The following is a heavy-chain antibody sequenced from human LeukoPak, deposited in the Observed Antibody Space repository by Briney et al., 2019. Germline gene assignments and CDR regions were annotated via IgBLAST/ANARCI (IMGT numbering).Heavy chain of an antibody. CDR3: AKDLSIAVAGTGAFDI. V-gene: IGHV3-9*01. CDR2: ISWNSGSI. Sequence: GGSLRLSCAASRFTFDDYAMHWVRQAPGKGLEWVSGISWNSGSIGYADSVKGRFTISRDNAKNSLYLQMNSLRAEDTALYYCAKDLSIAVAGTGAFDIWGQGTMVTVSS. CDR1: RFTFDDYA. J-gene: IGHJ3*02. D-gene: IGHD6-19*01.